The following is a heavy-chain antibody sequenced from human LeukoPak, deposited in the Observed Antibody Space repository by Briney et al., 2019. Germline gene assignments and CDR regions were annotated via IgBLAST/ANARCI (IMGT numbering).Heavy chain of an antibody. J-gene: IGHJ4*02. D-gene: IGHD3-9*01. CDR2: ISYDGKNM. Sequence: PGRSLRLSCAASGFTFSSYGMHWVRQAPGKGLEWVAVISYDGKNMYYADSGKGRFTISRDNSQNTLYLQMNSLRVEDTGVYYCASYDILTGYHSPFDYWGQGSLVTVSS. CDR3: ASYDILTGYHSPFDY. CDR1: GFTFSSYG. V-gene: IGHV3-30*03.